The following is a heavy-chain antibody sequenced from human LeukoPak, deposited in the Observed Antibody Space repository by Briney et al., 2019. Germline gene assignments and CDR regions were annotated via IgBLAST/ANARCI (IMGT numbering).Heavy chain of an antibody. V-gene: IGHV3-21*01. Sequence: GGSLRLSCAASGFTFSSYSMNWVRQAPGKGLEWVSSISSSSSYIYYADSVKGRFTISRDNAKNSLYLQMNSLRAEDTAVYYCARGPLGAAAGFFDYWGQGTLVTVSS. CDR2: ISSSSSYI. J-gene: IGHJ4*02. CDR3: ARGPLGAAAGFFDY. CDR1: GFTFSSYS. D-gene: IGHD6-13*01.